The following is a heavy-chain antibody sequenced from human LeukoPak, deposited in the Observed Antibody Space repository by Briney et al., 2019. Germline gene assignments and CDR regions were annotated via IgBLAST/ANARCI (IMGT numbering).Heavy chain of an antibody. CDR2: IRYDGSIK. D-gene: IGHD4-17*01. V-gene: IGHV3-30*02. CDR3: ARGRGYGDYGPYFDY. J-gene: IGHJ4*02. CDR1: GFTFSDYG. Sequence: GGSLRLSCAAPGFTFSDYGMVWVRQAPGKGLEWVAFIRYDGSIKYYTDSVKDRFTISRDNAKNSLYLQMNSLRAEDTAVYYCARGRGYGDYGPYFDYWGQGTLVTVSS.